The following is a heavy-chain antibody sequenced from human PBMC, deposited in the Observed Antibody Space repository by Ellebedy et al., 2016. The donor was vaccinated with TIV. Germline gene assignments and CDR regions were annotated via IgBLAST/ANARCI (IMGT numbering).Heavy chain of an antibody. CDR1: GFSFRCYW. D-gene: IGHD4-17*01. Sequence: PGGSLRLSFAASGFSFRCYWMSWVRQAPGKGLERVANIYQDGSDEYYVDSVKGRFTISRDNANRALFLQMDSLRVEDTAVYYCARRGSYGDYAVHINSWFDRWGQGTLVTVSS. J-gene: IGHJ5*02. CDR2: IYQDGSDE. V-gene: IGHV3-7*01. CDR3: ARRGSYGDYAVHINSWFDR.